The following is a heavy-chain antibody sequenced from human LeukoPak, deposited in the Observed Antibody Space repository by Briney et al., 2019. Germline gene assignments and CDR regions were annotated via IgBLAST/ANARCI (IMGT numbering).Heavy chain of an antibody. CDR2: IWYDGSNK. V-gene: IGHV3-33*01. CDR3: ARPGATRDAFDI. CDR1: GFTFSSYG. Sequence: PGRSLRLSCAASGFTFSSYGMHWVRQAPGKGLEWVAVIWYDGSNKYYADSVKGRFTISRDNSKNTLYLQMNNLRAEDTAVYYCARPGATRDAFDIWGQGTMVTVSS. D-gene: IGHD1-26*01. J-gene: IGHJ3*02.